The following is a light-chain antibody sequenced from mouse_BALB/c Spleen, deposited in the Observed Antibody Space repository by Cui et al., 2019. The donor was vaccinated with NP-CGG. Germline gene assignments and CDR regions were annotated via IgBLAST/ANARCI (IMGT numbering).Light chain of an antibody. CDR3: SLWYSNHWV. V-gene: IGLV1*01. CDR2: GTN. CDR1: TGAVTTTNY. Sequence: QSFVTRYSALTTAPGETVTLTCRSSTGAVTTTNYANWVQEKPDHLFTGLIGGTNNRVPGVPARFSGSLIGDKAALTITGAQTEDEAIYFCSLWYSNHWVFGGGTKLTVL. J-gene: IGLJ1*01.